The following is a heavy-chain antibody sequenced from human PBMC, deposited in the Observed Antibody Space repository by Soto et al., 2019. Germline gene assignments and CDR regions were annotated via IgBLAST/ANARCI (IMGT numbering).Heavy chain of an antibody. CDR1: GGSFSDYS. V-gene: IGHV4-34*01. J-gene: IGHJ4*02. CDR3: ARWADYGVYFDY. D-gene: IGHD4-17*01. CDR2: IYYSGST. Sequence: PSETLSLTCAVYGGSFSDYSWTWIRQPPGKGLEWIGIIYYSGSTYYNPSLKSRVTISVDTSKNQFSLKLSSVTAADTAVYYCARWADYGVYFDYWGQGTLVTVSS.